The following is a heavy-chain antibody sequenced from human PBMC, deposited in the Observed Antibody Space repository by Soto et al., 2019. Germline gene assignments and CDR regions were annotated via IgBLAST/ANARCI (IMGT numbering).Heavy chain of an antibody. CDR2: ISWNSDSI. CDR3: TKVGGLYDFWSGPLHFDL. D-gene: IGHD3-3*01. Sequence: DAQLVESGGGFVQPGRSLRLSCAGSGFIFDDFAIHWVRQAPGKGLEWVSGISWNSDSIGYADSVKGRFTISRDNAKNSLYLQMNSLRVEETALYYCTKVGGLYDFWSGPLHFDLWGQGTLVTVSS. CDR1: GFIFDDFA. J-gene: IGHJ4*02. V-gene: IGHV3-9*01.